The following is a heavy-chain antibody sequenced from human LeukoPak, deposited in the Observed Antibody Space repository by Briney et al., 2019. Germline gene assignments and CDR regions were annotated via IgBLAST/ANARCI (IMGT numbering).Heavy chain of an antibody. CDR1: DGSISSNY. Sequence: SETLSLTCNVSDGSISSNYWSWIRQPAGKGLEWIGHIYTSGSTNYNPSLKSRVTMSVDSSKNQFSLKLSSVTAADTAAYYCARPRLEWLRSRGFDYWGQGTLVTVSS. D-gene: IGHD5-12*01. CDR3: ARPRLEWLRSRGFDY. CDR2: IYTSGST. J-gene: IGHJ4*02. V-gene: IGHV4-4*07.